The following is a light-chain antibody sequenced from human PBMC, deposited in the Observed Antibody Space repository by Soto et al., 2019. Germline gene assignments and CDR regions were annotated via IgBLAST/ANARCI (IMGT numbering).Light chain of an antibody. J-gene: IGKJ5*01. CDR2: DTS. CDR1: QSVSSY. CDR3: QQYGTSEII. V-gene: IGKV3-20*01. Sequence: EIVLTQSPATLSLSPGKRATLSCRASQSVSSYLAWYQQKPGPAPRLLIYDTSSRATGVPDRYSASGSGTDFTLTISRLEPEDFAVFFCQQYGTSEIIFGQGTRLEIK.